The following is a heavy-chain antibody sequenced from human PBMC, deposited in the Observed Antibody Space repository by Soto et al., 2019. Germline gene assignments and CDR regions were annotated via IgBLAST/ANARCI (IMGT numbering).Heavy chain of an antibody. CDR3: ARDGVELTGGMDV. CDR1: GGSVSSGSYY. D-gene: IGHD1-26*01. Sequence: TVSGGSVSSGSYYWSWIRQPPGKGLEWIGYIYYSGSTNYNPYLKSRVTTSVDTSKNQFSLKLSSVTPADTAVYYCARDGVELTGGMDVWGQGNTVTVSS. J-gene: IGHJ6*02. CDR2: IYYSGST. V-gene: IGHV4-61*01.